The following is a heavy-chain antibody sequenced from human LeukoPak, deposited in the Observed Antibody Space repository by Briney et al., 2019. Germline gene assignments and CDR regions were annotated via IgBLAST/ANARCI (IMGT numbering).Heavy chain of an antibody. D-gene: IGHD7-27*01. CDR3: ARTPTGDGYYYMDV. CDR2: ISSSSSYI. J-gene: IGHJ6*03. CDR1: GFTFSSYS. Sequence: GGSLRLSCAASGFTFSSYSMNWVRQAPGKGLEWVSSISSSSSYIYYADSVKGRFTISRDNAKNSLYLQMNSLRAEDTAVYYCARTPTGDGYYYMDVWGKGTTVTVSS. V-gene: IGHV3-21*01.